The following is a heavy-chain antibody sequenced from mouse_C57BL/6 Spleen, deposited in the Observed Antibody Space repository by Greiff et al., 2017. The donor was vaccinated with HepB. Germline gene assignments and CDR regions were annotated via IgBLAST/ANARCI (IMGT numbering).Heavy chain of an antibody. CDR1: GYAFSSSW. J-gene: IGHJ4*01. CDR3: ARTASIYYYAMDY. V-gene: IGHV1-82*01. Sequence: QVQLKQSGPELVKPGASVKISCKASGYAFSSSWMNWVKQRPGKGLEWIGRIYPGDGDTNYNGKFKGKATLTADKSSSTAYMQLSSLTSEDSAVYFCARTASIYYYAMDYWGQGTSVTVSS. D-gene: IGHD6-2*01. CDR2: IYPGDGDT.